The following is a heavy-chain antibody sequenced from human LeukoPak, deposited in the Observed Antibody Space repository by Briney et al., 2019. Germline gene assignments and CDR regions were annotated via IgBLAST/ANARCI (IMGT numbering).Heavy chain of an antibody. Sequence: SETLSLTCTVSGGSISGYFWSWIRPPPGKGLEWIGYIFYSGNTKYTPSLKSRVTISIDTSNNHFSLELSSVAAADTAVYYCARDLLGSSGFYWVRAFDIWGPGTMVTVSS. CDR3: ARDLLGSSGFYWVRAFDI. J-gene: IGHJ3*02. CDR2: IFYSGNT. D-gene: IGHD3-22*01. V-gene: IGHV4-59*01. CDR1: GGSISGYF.